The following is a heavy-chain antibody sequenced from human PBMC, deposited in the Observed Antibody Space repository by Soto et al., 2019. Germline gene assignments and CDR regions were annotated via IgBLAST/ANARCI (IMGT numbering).Heavy chain of an antibody. CDR1: GFNFRTYG. Sequence: PGGPKSLSCSASGFNFRTYGMSWISQDPGKGLEWVSAISGSGGSTYYADSVKGRFTISRDNSKNTLFLQINSLRAEDTAVYYCATRRDASYYYYGMDVWGQGTTVTVSS. CDR2: ISGSGGST. J-gene: IGHJ6*02. D-gene: IGHD2-2*01. CDR3: ATRRDASYYYYGMDV. V-gene: IGHV3-23*01.